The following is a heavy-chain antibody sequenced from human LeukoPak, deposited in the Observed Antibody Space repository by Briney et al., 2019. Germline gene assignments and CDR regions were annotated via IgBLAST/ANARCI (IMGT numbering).Heavy chain of an antibody. CDR1: GFSFSSFA. J-gene: IGHJ4*02. Sequence: GGSLRLSCAVSGFSFSSFAMHWVRQAPGKGLEWVAFISSDGSEKTYADSVKGRFTISRDNSENTLSLRMNSLSSEDTAVYYCAKDDAWLQYNDWGQGTLVTVSS. D-gene: IGHD5-24*01. CDR2: ISSDGSEK. V-gene: IGHV3-30*18. CDR3: AKDDAWLQYND.